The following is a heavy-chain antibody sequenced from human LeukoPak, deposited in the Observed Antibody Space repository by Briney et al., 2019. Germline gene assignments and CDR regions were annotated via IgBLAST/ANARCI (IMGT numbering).Heavy chain of an antibody. Sequence: PGGALRLSCAASGFTFSSYAMTWVRQAPGKGLEWVSAISGSGGSTYYADSVKGRFTISRDNSKNTLYLQMNSLRAEDTAVYYCVGWVHYGMDVWGQGTTVTVSS. J-gene: IGHJ6*02. D-gene: IGHD1-26*01. V-gene: IGHV3-23*01. CDR2: ISGSGGST. CDR3: VGWVHYGMDV. CDR1: GFTFSSYA.